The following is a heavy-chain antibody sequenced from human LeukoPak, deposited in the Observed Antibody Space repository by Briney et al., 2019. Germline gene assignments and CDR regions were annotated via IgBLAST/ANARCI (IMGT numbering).Heavy chain of an antibody. CDR3: AKIGVRDIVVVVADY. CDR2: LSNDGNSY. D-gene: IGHD2-15*01. V-gene: IGHV3-30*18. CDR1: GFTFSENN. Sequence: PGGSLRLSCAASGFTFSENNVHWVRQAPGKGLEWVALLSNDGNSYAYADSVKGRFTLSGDKSKTTLYLQMNSLRAEDTAVYYCAKIGVRDIVVVVADYWGQGTLVTVSS. J-gene: IGHJ4*02.